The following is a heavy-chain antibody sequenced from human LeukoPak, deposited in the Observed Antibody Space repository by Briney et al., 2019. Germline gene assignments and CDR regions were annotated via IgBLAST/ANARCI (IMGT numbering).Heavy chain of an antibody. CDR2: ISYNSAFI. D-gene: IGHD3-22*01. J-gene: IGHJ4*02. Sequence: GGSLRLSCAASGFKFDDYAMHSVRQAPGKGLQWLSIISYNSAFIDYADSVKGRFTISRDNASNSLYLQLNSLRAEDTAFYFCAKVRGTFTSGFYFDHWGQGTLVTVSA. V-gene: IGHV3-9*01. CDR3: AKVRGTFTSGFYFDH. CDR1: GFKFDDYA.